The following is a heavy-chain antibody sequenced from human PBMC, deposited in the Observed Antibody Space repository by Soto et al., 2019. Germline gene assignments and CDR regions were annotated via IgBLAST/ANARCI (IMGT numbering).Heavy chain of an antibody. V-gene: IGHV3-48*02. Sequence: EVQLVESGGGLVQPGGSLRLSCAASGFTFSSYSINWVRQAPGKGLEWFSYITSDSSTISYADSVKGRFTVSRVNAKNSLYLQMNSLRDEDTAVYYCARVGRGVYGMDVWGQGTSVTVSS. J-gene: IGHJ6*02. CDR2: ITSDSSTI. CDR1: GFTFSSYS. CDR3: ARVGRGVYGMDV. D-gene: IGHD2-8*01.